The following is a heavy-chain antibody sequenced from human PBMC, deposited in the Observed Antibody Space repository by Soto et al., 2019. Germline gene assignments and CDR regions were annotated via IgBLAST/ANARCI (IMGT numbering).Heavy chain of an antibody. Sequence: QVQLVQSGAEVKKPGASVKVSCKASGYTFTSYDINWVRQATGQGLEWMGWMNPNSGNTGYAQKFQGRVTMTRNTSISTAYMELSSLRSEDTAVYYCARAGGLYYYGSGGRVAFDIWGQGTMVTVSS. V-gene: IGHV1-8*01. CDR1: GYTFTSYD. CDR2: MNPNSGNT. CDR3: ARAGGLYYYGSGGRVAFDI. J-gene: IGHJ3*02. D-gene: IGHD3-10*01.